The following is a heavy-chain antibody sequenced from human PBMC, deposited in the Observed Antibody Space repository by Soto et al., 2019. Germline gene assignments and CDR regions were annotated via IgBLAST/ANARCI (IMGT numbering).Heavy chain of an antibody. CDR3: ANLYCTSTSCHRGLAD. J-gene: IGHJ4*02. CDR1: GFTFRSYA. D-gene: IGHD2-2*01. Sequence: HPGGSLRLSCAASGFTFRSYAMNWVRQAPGKGLEWVSIISDGGGTTYYADSVKGRFTISRDNSKNTLYLQMNSLRGEDTAVYYCANLYCTSTSCHRGLADWGQGTLVTVSS. V-gene: IGHV3-23*01. CDR2: ISDGGGTT.